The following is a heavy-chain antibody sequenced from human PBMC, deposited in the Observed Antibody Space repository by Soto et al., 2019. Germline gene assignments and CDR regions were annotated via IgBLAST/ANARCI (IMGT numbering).Heavy chain of an antibody. D-gene: IGHD3-10*01. CDR1: GGTFSSYT. Sequence: GASVKVSCKASGGTFSSYTISWVRQAPGQGLEWMGWINPNSGGTNYAQKFQGWVTMTRDTSISTAYMELSRLRSDDTAVYYCAREGSGSGPNDAFDIWGQGTMVTVSS. CDR2: INPNSGGT. CDR3: AREGSGSGPNDAFDI. V-gene: IGHV1-2*04. J-gene: IGHJ3*02.